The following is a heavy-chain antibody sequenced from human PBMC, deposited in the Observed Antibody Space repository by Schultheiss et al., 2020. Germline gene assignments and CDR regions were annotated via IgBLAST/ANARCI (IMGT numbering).Heavy chain of an antibody. D-gene: IGHD4-17*01. V-gene: IGHV3-21*06. CDR1: GFTFSTYS. Sequence: GGSLKLSCAASGFTFSTYSMNWVRQAPGKGLEWVSSISSSSTYIYYADSVKGRFSISRDNAKNSLYLQMNSLRAEDTAVYYCARGRTAVTTAYFQYWGQGTLVTVSS. J-gene: IGHJ1*01. CDR3: ARGRTAVTTAYFQY. CDR2: ISSSSTYI.